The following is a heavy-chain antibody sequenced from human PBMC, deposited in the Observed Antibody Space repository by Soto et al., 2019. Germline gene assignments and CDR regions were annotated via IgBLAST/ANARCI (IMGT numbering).Heavy chain of an antibody. J-gene: IGHJ3*02. D-gene: IGHD1-26*01. CDR2: INPNSGGT. Sequence: ASVKVSCKASGYTFTGYYMHWVRQAPGQGLEWMGWINPNSGGTNYAQKFQGWVTMTRDTSISTAYMELSRLRSDDTAVYYFARVRWELLRAYAFDIWGQGTMVTVSS. CDR1: GYTFTGYY. V-gene: IGHV1-2*04. CDR3: ARVRWELLRAYAFDI.